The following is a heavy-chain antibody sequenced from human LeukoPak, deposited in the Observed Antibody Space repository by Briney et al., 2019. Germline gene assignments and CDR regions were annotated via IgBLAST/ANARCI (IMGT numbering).Heavy chain of an antibody. V-gene: IGHV3-48*03. Sequence: PGRSLRPSCAASGFTFSSYAMHWVRQAPGKGLEWVSYISSSGSTIYYADSVKGRFTISRDNAKNSLYLQMNSLRAEDTAVYYCARVEPGYSSSWYGVDYWGQGTLVTVSS. D-gene: IGHD6-13*01. CDR2: ISSSGSTI. J-gene: IGHJ4*02. CDR3: ARVEPGYSSSWYGVDY. CDR1: GFTFSSYA.